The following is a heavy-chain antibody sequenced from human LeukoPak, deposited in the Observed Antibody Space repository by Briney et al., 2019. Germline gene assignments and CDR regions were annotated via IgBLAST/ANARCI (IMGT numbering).Heavy chain of an antibody. Sequence: GRSLMLSCAASGFSFDSYAMHRVRQAPGQGLEWVALIWHDGSHKFYSNSVRGQFTIPRDNSKNTVYLQMNNLRPDDTAVYYCAREIFGSGSYPEFWGQGTLVTASS. D-gene: IGHD3-10*01. J-gene: IGHJ4*02. CDR1: GFSFDSYA. CDR3: AREIFGSGSYPEF. V-gene: IGHV3-33*01. CDR2: IWHDGSHK.